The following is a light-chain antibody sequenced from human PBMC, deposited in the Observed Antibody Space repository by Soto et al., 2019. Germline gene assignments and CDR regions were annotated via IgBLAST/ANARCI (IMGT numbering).Light chain of an antibody. V-gene: IGKV1-5*03. CDR2: KAS. CDR1: QSISNW. CDR3: QQYNSYPYT. J-gene: IGKJ2*01. Sequence: DIQMTQSPSTLSASVGDRVTITCRASQSISNWLAWYQQKPGKAPKLLIYKASSLESGVPSRFSGSGPGTEFTLTISSLQPDDFATYFCQQYNSYPYTFGQGTKVDIK.